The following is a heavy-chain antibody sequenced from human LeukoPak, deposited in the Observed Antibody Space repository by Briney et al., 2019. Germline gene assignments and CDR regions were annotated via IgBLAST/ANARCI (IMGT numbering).Heavy chain of an antibody. CDR2: INWNGGST. CDR3: ARRSGYYDSSGYYGYYMDV. CDR1: GFTFDDYG. J-gene: IGHJ6*03. D-gene: IGHD3-22*01. Sequence: PGGSLRLSCAASGFTFDDYGMSWVRQAPGKGLEWVSGINWNGGSTGYADSVKGRFTISRDNAKSSLYLQMNSLRAEDTALYHCARRSGYYDSSGYYGYYMDVWGKGTTVTVSS. V-gene: IGHV3-20*01.